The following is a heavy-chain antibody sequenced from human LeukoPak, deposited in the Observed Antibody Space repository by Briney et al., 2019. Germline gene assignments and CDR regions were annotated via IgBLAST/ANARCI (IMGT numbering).Heavy chain of an antibody. CDR3: AKANYYDSSGYYRAFDY. V-gene: IGHV3-9*01. CDR2: ISWNSGSI. Sequence: GGSLRLSCAASGFTFDDYVMHWVRHAPGKGLEWVSGISWNSGSIGYADSVKGRFTISRDNAKNSLYLQMNSLRAEDTALYYCAKANYYDSSGYYRAFDYWGQGTLVTVSS. D-gene: IGHD3-22*01. J-gene: IGHJ4*02. CDR1: GFTFDDYV.